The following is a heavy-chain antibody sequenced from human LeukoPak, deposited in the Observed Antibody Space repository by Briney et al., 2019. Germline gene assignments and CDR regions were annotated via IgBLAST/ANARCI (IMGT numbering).Heavy chain of an antibody. CDR1: GFTFSSYA. V-gene: IGHV3-30-3*01. Sequence: GGSLRLSCAASGFTFSSYAMHWVRQAPGKGLEWVAVISYDGSNKYYADSVKGRFTISRDNSKNTLYLQMNSLRAEDTAVYYCARRLPFDYWGQGTLVTVSS. D-gene: IGHD5-12*01. CDR3: ARRLPFDY. CDR2: ISYDGSNK. J-gene: IGHJ4*02.